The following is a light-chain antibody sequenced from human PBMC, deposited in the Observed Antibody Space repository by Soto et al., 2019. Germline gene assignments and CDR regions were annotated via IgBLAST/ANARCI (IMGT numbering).Light chain of an antibody. J-gene: IGKJ5*01. CDR3: QQYENLPT. V-gene: IGKV1-33*01. CDR1: QNINNY. Sequence: MQRTESLSCVSPCVRQRVTITSQASQNINNYLNWYPQKPGRAPTLLIYDASNLEAGVPSRFRGSGSGTDFTFTISRLQPEDIATYYCQQYENLPTFGQGTRLEI. CDR2: DAS.